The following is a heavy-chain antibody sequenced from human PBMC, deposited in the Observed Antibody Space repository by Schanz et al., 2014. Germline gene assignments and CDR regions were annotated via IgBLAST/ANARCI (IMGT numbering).Heavy chain of an antibody. J-gene: IGHJ5*01. CDR2: IYSGVST. CDR1: EFSFSSFG. D-gene: IGHD3-16*01. V-gene: IGHV3-66*01. Sequence: EVQLVESGGGLVQPRGSLRLSCAASEFSFSSFGMNWVRQAPGKGLEWVSIIYSGVSTYYADSVKGRFTISRDNSRKTLYLQMNSLRADDTAVYYCAKDLYNYGIFDSWGQGTLGTVSS. CDR3: AKDLYNYGIFDS.